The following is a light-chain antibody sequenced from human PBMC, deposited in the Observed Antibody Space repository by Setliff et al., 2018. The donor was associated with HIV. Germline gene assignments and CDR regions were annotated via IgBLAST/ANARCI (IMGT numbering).Light chain of an antibody. CDR2: NND. J-gene: IGLJ2*01. CDR1: DSNIGGNS. V-gene: IGLV1-47*02. Sequence: QSVLTQPPSTSGTPGQKVTISCSGSDSNIGGNSVFWYQQLPGTAPKLVMYNNDQRPSGVPDRFSGSKSGTSASLAITGLRSGDEADYYCATSDDSLSAVVFGGGTKVTVL. CDR3: ATSDDSLSAVV.